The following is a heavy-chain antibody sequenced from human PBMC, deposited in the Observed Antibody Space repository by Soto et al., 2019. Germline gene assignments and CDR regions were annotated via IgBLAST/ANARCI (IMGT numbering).Heavy chain of an antibody. CDR2: IWYDGSNK. Sequence: GSLRLSCAASGFTFSSYGMHWVRQAPGKGLEWVAVIWYDGSNKYYADSVKGRFTISRDNSKNTLYLQMNSLRAEDTAVYYCARDQDTAMVNSENDYWGQGTLVTVSS. CDR3: ARDQDTAMVNSENDY. D-gene: IGHD5-18*01. J-gene: IGHJ4*02. CDR1: GFTFSSYG. V-gene: IGHV3-33*01.